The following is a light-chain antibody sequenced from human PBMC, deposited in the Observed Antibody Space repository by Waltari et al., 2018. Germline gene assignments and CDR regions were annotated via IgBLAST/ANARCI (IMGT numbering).Light chain of an antibody. CDR3: MQATHLPLT. CDR1: QSLLSSYGKAY. CDR2: EVS. Sequence: DVVMTQTPLSLSVTPGQPASISCKSSQSLLSSYGKAYLYWYLQRPGQSPQLLIYEVSSRFSGVPDRFSGSGSETDFTLKISRVEAEDIGIYYCMQATHLPLTFGGGTMVDIK. V-gene: IGKV2-29*03. J-gene: IGKJ4*01.